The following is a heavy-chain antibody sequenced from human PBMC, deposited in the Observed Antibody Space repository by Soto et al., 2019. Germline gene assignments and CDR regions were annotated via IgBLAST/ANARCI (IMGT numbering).Heavy chain of an antibody. CDR3: ARGGAGRRSGRMGAFDI. Sequence: GLEWVSYISTSGSTIYYADSVKGRFTISRDNAKNSLYLQMNSLRAEDTAVYYCARGGAGRRSGRMGAFDIWGQGTMVTVSS. D-gene: IGHD6-19*01. V-gene: IGHV3-11*01. CDR2: ISTSGSTI. J-gene: IGHJ3*02.